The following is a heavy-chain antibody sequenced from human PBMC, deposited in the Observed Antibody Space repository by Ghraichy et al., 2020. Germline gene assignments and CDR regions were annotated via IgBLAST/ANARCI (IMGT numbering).Heavy chain of an antibody. CDR2: ISGSGDST. J-gene: IGHJ4*02. CDR1: GFTFRSFA. D-gene: IGHD3-9*01. CDR3: ATRPYYDILTGYGGLDF. V-gene: IGHV3-23*01. Sequence: GGSLRLSCAASGFTFRSFAMRWVRQAPGKGLEWVLAISGSGDSTYYADSVKGRFTISRDNSKNTLYLQMNSLRAEDTAVYYCATRPYYDILTGYGGLDFWGQGTLVTVSS.